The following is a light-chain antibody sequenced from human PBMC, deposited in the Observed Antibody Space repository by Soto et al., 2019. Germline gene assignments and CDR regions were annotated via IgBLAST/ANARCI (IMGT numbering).Light chain of an antibody. J-gene: IGKJ1*01. Sequence: DIVMTQSPDSLAVSLGERATINCKSSQSVLSSSKNKNCLAWYQQKSGQPPKLLIYWASTRESGVPDRFSGSGSGTDFTLTISSLQAEDVAVYYCQQYYSTPWTFGQGTKVDIK. V-gene: IGKV4-1*01. CDR3: QQYYSTPWT. CDR2: WAS. CDR1: QSVLSSSKNKNC.